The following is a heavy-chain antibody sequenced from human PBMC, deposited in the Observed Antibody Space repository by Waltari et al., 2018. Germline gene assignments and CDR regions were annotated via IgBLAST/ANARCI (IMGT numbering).Heavy chain of an antibody. CDR1: GFTFSSYS. D-gene: IGHD6-13*01. V-gene: IGHV3-48*01. Sequence: EVQLVESGGGLVQPGGSLRLSCAASGFTFSSYSMNWVRQAPGKGLEWVSYISSSSSTIYYADSVKGRFTISRDNAKNSLYMQMNSLRAEDTAVYYCAVYSSSWYGFGYWGQGTLVTVSS. J-gene: IGHJ4*02. CDR3: AVYSSSWYGFGY. CDR2: ISSSSSTI.